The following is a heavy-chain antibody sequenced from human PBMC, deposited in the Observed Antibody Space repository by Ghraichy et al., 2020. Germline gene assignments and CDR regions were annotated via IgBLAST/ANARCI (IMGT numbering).Heavy chain of an antibody. Sequence: LSLTCAASGFTFSTYAMRWVRQAPGKGPEWVSAITSSGTSTYYGDSVKGRFTVSRDNSRNTLYLQMNSLRAEDTAVYYCAKADTAMSYSMDVWGQGTTVIVSS. CDR2: ITSSGTST. CDR3: AKADTAMSYSMDV. CDR1: GFTFSTYA. D-gene: IGHD5-18*01. J-gene: IGHJ6*02. V-gene: IGHV3-23*01.